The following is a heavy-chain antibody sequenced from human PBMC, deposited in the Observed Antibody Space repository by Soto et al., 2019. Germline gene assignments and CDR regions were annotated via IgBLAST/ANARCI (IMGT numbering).Heavy chain of an antibody. Sequence: QVQLVESGGGVVQPGRSLRLSCAASGFTFSSYGMHWVRQAPGKGLEWVAVISYDGSNEYYADSVKGRFTISRDNSKNTLYLQMNSLRAEDTAVYYCAKGGSGFCIDTSCHREACGQGTLVTVSS. CDR2: ISYDGSNE. D-gene: IGHD2-2*01. J-gene: IGHJ5*02. CDR1: GFTFSSYG. V-gene: IGHV3-30*18. CDR3: AKGGSGFCIDTSCHREA.